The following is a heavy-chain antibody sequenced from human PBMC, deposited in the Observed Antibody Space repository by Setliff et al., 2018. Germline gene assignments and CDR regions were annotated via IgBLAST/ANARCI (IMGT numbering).Heavy chain of an antibody. Sequence: PGGSLRLSCVASGFTFSSYAMSWVRQAPGKGLEWVSAISGSSGNTFYADSVKGRFTISRENSKDTLYLQMTSLRAEDTATYFCATMDWIELSRYFKYWGQGSLVTVSS. V-gene: IGHV3-23*01. D-gene: IGHD5-18*01. CDR1: GFTFSSYA. CDR2: ISGSSGNT. J-gene: IGHJ4*02. CDR3: ATMDWIELSRYFKY.